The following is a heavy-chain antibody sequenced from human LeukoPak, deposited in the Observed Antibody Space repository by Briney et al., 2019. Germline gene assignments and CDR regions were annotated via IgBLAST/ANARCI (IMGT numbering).Heavy chain of an antibody. D-gene: IGHD5-18*01. J-gene: IGHJ4*02. V-gene: IGHV3-21*01. CDR1: GFTFSSYS. Sequence: GGSLRLSCAASGFTFSSYSMNWVRQAPGKGLEWVSAISSSSSYIYYADSVKGRFTISRDNPKNSLYLQMNSLRADDTAVYYCAREYSYGSLYYFYYWGQGTLVTISS. CDR2: ISSSSSYI. CDR3: AREYSYGSLYYFYY.